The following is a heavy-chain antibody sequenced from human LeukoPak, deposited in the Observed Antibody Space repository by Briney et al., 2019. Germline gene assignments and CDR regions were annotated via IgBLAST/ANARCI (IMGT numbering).Heavy chain of an antibody. Sequence: GGSLRLSCVGSGFIFSRYDMGWVRQAPGKGLEWVSSISRAGDRTYYEDSVKGRFTISRDNSRNTMYLQMNSLRAEDTAVYYCARGDSFASDVWGQGTMVTVSS. CDR3: ARGDSFASDV. CDR1: GFIFSRYD. CDR2: ISRAGDRT. V-gene: IGHV3-23*01. J-gene: IGHJ3*01.